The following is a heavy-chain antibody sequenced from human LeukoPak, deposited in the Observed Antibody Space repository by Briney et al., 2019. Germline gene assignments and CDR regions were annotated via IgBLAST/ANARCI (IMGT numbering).Heavy chain of an antibody. CDR1: GFTFSSYN. Sequence: GGSLRLSCAASGFTFSSYNMNWVRQAPGKGLEWVSYISSSGSTIYYADSVKGRFTISRDNAKNSLYLQMNSLRAEDTAVYYCAREEDYGMDVWGQGTTVTVSS. CDR2: ISSSGSTI. CDR3: AREEDYGMDV. V-gene: IGHV3-48*04. J-gene: IGHJ6*02.